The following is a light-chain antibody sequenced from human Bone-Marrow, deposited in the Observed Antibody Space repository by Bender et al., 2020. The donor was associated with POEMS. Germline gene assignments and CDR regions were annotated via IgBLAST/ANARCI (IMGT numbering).Light chain of an antibody. V-gene: IGLV1-40*01. CDR1: SSNIGANYD. Sequence: QSVLTQPPSVSGAPGQRVTISCTGSSSNIGANYDVHWYQHLPGTAPKLLIFANNNRPSGVPDRLSGSKSGTSDSLAITGLQAEDEAVYYCQSYDSSLSGAVFGGGTKLTVL. CDR2: ANN. CDR3: QSYDSSLSGAV. J-gene: IGLJ2*01.